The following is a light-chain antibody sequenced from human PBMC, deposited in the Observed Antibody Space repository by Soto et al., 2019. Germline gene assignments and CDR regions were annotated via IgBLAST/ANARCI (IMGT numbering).Light chain of an antibody. CDR3: QQYVSSPQT. CDR1: QSVSSSY. Sequence: EIVLTQSPGTLSLSPGERATLSCRASQSVSSSYLAWYQQKPGQAPRLLIYGASSRATRIPDRFSGSGSRTDFTLTISRLEPEDFAVYYCQQYVSSPQTFGQGTKVEIK. J-gene: IGKJ1*01. CDR2: GAS. V-gene: IGKV3-20*01.